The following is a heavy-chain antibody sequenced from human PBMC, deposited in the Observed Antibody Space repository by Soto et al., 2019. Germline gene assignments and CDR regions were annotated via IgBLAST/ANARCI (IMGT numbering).Heavy chain of an antibody. CDR1: GGSINSYW. CDR2: VYSSGTT. J-gene: IGHJ4*02. CDR3: ARDIGSYAYGEGY. Sequence: SETLSLTCSVSGGSINSYWWSWIRQPAGKGLEWIGRVYSSGTTDYNPSLNSRATRSVETSKNQFSLKLSSVTAADTAVYYCARDIGSYAYGEGYWGQGIQVTVSS. V-gene: IGHV4-4*07. D-gene: IGHD3-10*01.